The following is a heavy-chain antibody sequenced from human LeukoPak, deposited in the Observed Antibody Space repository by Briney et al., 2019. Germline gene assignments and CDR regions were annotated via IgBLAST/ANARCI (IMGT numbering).Heavy chain of an antibody. V-gene: IGHV3-33*01. J-gene: IGHJ3*02. CDR2: IWYDGSNK. CDR1: GFTFSIYG. D-gene: IGHD5-24*01. CDR3: ARSRWLQPDAFDI. Sequence: GGSLRLSCAASGFTFSIYGMHWVRQAPGKGLEWVAVIWYDGSNKYYADSVKGRFTIFRDNSKNTLYLQMNSLRAEDTAVYYCARSRWLQPDAFDIWGQGTMVTVSS.